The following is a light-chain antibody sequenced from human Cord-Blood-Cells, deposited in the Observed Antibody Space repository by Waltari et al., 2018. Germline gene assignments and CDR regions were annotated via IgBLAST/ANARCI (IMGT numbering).Light chain of an antibody. V-gene: IGKV1-39*01. CDR3: QQSYSTPWT. J-gene: IGKJ1*01. Sequence: DIQMTQPPSSLSASVGGRVTITCRASQSISSYLNWYQQKPGKAPKLLIYAASSLQSGVPSRFSGSGSGTDFTLTISSLQPEDFATYYCQQSYSTPWTFGQGTKVEIK. CDR1: QSISSY. CDR2: AAS.